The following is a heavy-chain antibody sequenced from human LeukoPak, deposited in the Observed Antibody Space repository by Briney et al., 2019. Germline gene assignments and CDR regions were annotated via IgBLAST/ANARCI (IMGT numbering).Heavy chain of an antibody. D-gene: IGHD3-22*01. CDR1: GFTFSSYG. J-gene: IGHJ6*02. V-gene: IGHV3-33*01. CDR3: ARGQWLHDFYGMDV. CDR2: IWYDGSNK. Sequence: GRSLRLSCAASGFTFSSYGMHWVRQAPGKGLEWAAVIWYDGSNKYYADSVKGRFTISRDNSKNTLYLQMNSLRAEDTAVYYCARGQWLHDFYGMDVWGQGTTVTVSS.